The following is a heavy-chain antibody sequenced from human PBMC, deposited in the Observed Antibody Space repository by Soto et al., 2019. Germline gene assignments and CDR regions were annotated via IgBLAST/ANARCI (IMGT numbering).Heavy chain of an antibody. D-gene: IGHD3-10*01. CDR2: ISAYNGNT. J-gene: IGHJ4*02. V-gene: IGHV1-18*01. CDR1: GYTFTTYA. Sequence: QVQLVQSVAEVKKPGASVKVSCKASGYTFTTYAITWVRQAPGQVLEWMGWISAYNGNTNYAQKLQGRVTMTTATSTSAASMELRSLISDDTAVYYCARAWFGDFVYYFDYWGQGTLVSVSS. CDR3: ARAWFGDFVYYFDY.